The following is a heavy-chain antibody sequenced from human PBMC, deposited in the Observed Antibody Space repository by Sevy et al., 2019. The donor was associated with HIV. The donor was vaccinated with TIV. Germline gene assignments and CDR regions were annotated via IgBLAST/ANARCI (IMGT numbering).Heavy chain of an antibody. CDR3: ARHASYYDSSDYYHETPFDP. CDR2: VHYSGST. D-gene: IGHD3-22*01. V-gene: IGHV4-39*01. J-gene: IGHJ5*02. Sequence: SETLSLTCTVSGVSISSRSYYWDWIRQPPGKGLEWIGSVHYSGSTYYNPSLKSRVTISVDTSKNRFSLKLTSLTAADTAVYYCARHASYYDSSDYYHETPFDPWGQGTLVTVSS. CDR1: GVSISSRSYY.